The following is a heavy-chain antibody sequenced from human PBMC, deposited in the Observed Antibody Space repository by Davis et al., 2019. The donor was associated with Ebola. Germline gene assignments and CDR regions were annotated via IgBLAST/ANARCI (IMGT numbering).Heavy chain of an antibody. Sequence: GESLKISCAASGFTVSSNYMSWVRQAPGKGLEWVSVIYIDGTTYYADSVKGRFTISRDNSKNTLYLQMNSLRAEDTAVYYCAREGSSYSGSYQYYYYGMDVWGQGTTVTVSS. CDR2: IYIDGTT. CDR3: AREGSSYSGSYQYYYYGMDV. V-gene: IGHV3-66*01. CDR1: GFTVSSNY. D-gene: IGHD1-26*01. J-gene: IGHJ6*02.